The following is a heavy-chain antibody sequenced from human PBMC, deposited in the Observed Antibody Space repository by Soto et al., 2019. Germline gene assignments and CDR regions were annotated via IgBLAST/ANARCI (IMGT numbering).Heavy chain of an antibody. CDR1: GYTFTNFG. D-gene: IGHD2-2*01. J-gene: IGHJ6*02. Sequence: ASVKVSCKTSGYTFTNFGLSWVRQAPGQGLEWMGWISAYNGNTNYAQNFQGRVTMTTDTSTSTAYMELRSLRSDDTAVYYCASSFTSSQWRYGMDVWGQGTTVTVSS. CDR2: ISAYNGNT. V-gene: IGHV1-18*01. CDR3: ASSFTSSQWRYGMDV.